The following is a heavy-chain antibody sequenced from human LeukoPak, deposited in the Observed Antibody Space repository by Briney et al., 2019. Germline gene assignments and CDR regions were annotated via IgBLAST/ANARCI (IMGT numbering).Heavy chain of an antibody. J-gene: IGHJ4*02. CDR3: AGEWIQLWLYFDY. CDR1: GGSISSSSYY. V-gene: IGHV4-39*01. Sequence: SETLSLTCTVSGGSISSSSYYWGWIRQPPGKGLEWIGSIYYSGSTYYNPSLKSRVTISVDTSKNQFSLKLSSVTAADTAVYYCAGEWIQLWLYFDYWGQGTLVTVSS. D-gene: IGHD5-18*01. CDR2: IYYSGST.